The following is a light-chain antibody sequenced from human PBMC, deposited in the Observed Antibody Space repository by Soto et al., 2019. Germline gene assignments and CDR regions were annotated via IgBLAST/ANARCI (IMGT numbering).Light chain of an antibody. CDR1: QSVSNNY. J-gene: IGKJ1*01. CDR2: GAS. V-gene: IGKV3-20*01. Sequence: EIVLTQSPGILSLSPVERATLSCRASQSVSNNYLAWYQQKPGQAPRLLIYGASNRATGIPDRFSGSGSGTDFTLTISRLEPEDFAVYYCHQYGSSPRTFGQGTKVDI. CDR3: HQYGSSPRT.